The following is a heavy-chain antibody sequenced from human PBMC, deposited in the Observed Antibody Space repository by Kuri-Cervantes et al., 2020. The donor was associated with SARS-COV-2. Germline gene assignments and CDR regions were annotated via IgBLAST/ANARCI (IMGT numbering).Heavy chain of an antibody. Sequence: SETLSLTCTVSGGPISSYYWSWIRQPPGKGLEWIGYISYSGNTNYNPSLKSRVTVSVDKSKNHFSLRPSSVTAADTAVYYCVRDLNGQLWSTGLGYWGQGTLVTVSS. D-gene: IGHD5-18*01. CDR2: ISYSGNT. J-gene: IGHJ4*02. V-gene: IGHV4-59*01. CDR1: GGPISSYY. CDR3: VRDLNGQLWSTGLGY.